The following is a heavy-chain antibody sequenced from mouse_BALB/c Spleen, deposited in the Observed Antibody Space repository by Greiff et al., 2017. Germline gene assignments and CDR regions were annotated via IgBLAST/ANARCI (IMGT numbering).Heavy chain of an antibody. J-gene: IGHJ3*01. CDR1: GFSLTSYG. D-gene: IGHD2-1*01. CDR2: IWSGGST. V-gene: IGHV2-2*02. CDR3: ARTGYGNYVAWFAY. Sequence: QVQLKQSGPGLVQPSQSLSITCTVSGFSLTSYGVHWVRQSPGKGLEWLGVIWSGGSTDYNAAFISRLSISKDNSKSQVFFKMNSLQANDTAIYYCARTGYGNYVAWFAYWGQGTLVTVSA.